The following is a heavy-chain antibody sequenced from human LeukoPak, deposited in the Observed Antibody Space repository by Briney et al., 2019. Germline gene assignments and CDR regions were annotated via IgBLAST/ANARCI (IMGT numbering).Heavy chain of an antibody. J-gene: IGHJ4*02. Sequence: GESLKISCKGSGYSFTSYWIGWVHQMPGKGLEWMGIIYPGDSDTRYSPSFQGQVTISADKSISTAYLQRSSLKASDTAMYYCASGGRLANLPFDYWGQGTLVTVSS. V-gene: IGHV5-51*07. CDR1: GYSFTSYW. CDR3: ASGGRLANLPFDY. CDR2: IYPGDSDT. D-gene: IGHD3-16*01.